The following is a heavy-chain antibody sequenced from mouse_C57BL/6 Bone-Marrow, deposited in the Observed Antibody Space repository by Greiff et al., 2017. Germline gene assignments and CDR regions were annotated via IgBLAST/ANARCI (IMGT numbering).Heavy chain of an antibody. CDR1: GYTFTSYG. CDR3: ARDYYGSSYGAWFAY. D-gene: IGHD1-1*01. J-gene: IGHJ3*01. CDR2: IYPRSGNT. Sequence: VQLQQSGAELARPGASVKLSCKASGYTFTSYGISWVKQRTGQGLEWIGEIYPRSGNTYYNEKFKGKATLTADKSSSTAYMELRSLTSEDSAVYFCARDYYGSSYGAWFAYWGQGTLVTVSA. V-gene: IGHV1-81*01.